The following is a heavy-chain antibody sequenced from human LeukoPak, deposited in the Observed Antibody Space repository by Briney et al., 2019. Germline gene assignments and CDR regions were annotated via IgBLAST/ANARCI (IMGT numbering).Heavy chain of an antibody. Sequence: GGSLSLSCAASGFTFSSYSMNWVRQAPGKGLEWVSHITASGTAMFYADSVKGRFTISRDNAKNSLYLQMNSLRDEDTAVYYCASSGSYRFDYWGQGTLVTVSS. J-gene: IGHJ4*02. CDR2: ITASGTAM. CDR1: GFTFSSYS. V-gene: IGHV3-48*02. D-gene: IGHD1-26*01. CDR3: ASSGSYRFDY.